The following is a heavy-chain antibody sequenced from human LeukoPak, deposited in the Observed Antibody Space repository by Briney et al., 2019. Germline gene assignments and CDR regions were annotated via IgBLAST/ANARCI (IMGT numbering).Heavy chain of an antibody. J-gene: IGHJ4*02. V-gene: IGHV4-59*08. CDR2: IYYSGST. CDR3: ARHFVEGDRAIAAADSFDY. Sequence: SETLSLTCTVSGGSISSYYWSWIRQPPGKGLEWIGYIYYSGSTNYNPSLKSRVTISVDTSKNQFSLKLSSVTAADTAVYYCARHFVEGDRAIAAADSFDYWGQGTLVTVSS. CDR1: GGSISSYY. D-gene: IGHD6-13*01.